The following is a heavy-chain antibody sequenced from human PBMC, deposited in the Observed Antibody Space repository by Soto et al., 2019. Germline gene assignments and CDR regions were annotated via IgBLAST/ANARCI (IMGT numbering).Heavy chain of an antibody. CDR1: GFTFSSYA. CDR3: ANRYSSSWYDAFQH. V-gene: IGHV3-23*01. CDR2: ISGSGGST. Sequence: PGGSLRLSCAASGFTFSSYAMSWVRQAPGKGLERVSAISGSGGSTYYADSVKGRFTISRDNSKNTLYLQMNSLRAEDTAVYYCANRYSSSWYDAFQHWGQGTLVTVSS. J-gene: IGHJ1*01. D-gene: IGHD6-13*01.